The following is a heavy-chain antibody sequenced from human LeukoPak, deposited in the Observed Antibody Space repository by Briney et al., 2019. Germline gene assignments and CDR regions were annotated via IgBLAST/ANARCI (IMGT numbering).Heavy chain of an antibody. V-gene: IGHV3-66*01. Sequence: GGSLRLSCAASGFTVSSNYMSWVRQAPGKGLEWVSVIYSGGSTYYADSVKGRFTISRDNAKNSLYLQMNSLRAEDTAVYYCARKVLFDYWGQGTLVTVSS. CDR1: GFTVSSNY. J-gene: IGHJ4*02. CDR3: ARKVLFDY. CDR2: IYSGGST.